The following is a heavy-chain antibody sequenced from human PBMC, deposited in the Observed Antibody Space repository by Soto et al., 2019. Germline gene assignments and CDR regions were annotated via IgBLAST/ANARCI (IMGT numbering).Heavy chain of an antibody. Sequence: SETLSLTCAVSGGSISSGGYYWSWIRQPPGKGLEWIGYIYYSGSTSYNPSLKSRVTISVDTSKNQFSLKLSSVTAADTAVYYCARLGGYYQAFVYWGQGTLVTDSS. CDR2: IYYSGST. V-gene: IGHV4-61*08. CDR1: GGSISSGGYY. J-gene: IGHJ4*02. CDR3: ARLGGYYQAFVY. D-gene: IGHD3-22*01.